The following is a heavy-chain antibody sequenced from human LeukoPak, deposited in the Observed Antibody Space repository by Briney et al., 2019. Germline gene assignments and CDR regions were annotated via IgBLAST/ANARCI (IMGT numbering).Heavy chain of an antibody. CDR1: GFTISHSA. D-gene: IGHD6-19*01. V-gene: IGHV3-23*01. CDR3: ANGVSGPCYFDS. J-gene: IGHJ4*02. Sequence: GASLRLSCAASGFTISHSAMGWVRQAPGKGLEWVSAIAGSGGSTYYADSVKGRFTISRDISKNTVYLQMNSLRAEDTALYYCANGVSGPCYFDSWGQGTLVTVSS. CDR2: IAGSGGST.